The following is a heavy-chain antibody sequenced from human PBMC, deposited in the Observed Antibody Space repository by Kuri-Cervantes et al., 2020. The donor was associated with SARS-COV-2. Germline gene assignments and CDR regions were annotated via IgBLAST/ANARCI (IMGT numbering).Heavy chain of an antibody. J-gene: IGHJ5*02. V-gene: IGHV5-51*01. CDR1: GYSFTSYW. D-gene: IGHD2-2*02. Sequence: KVSCKGSGYSFTSYWIGWVRQMPGKGLERMGIIYPGDSDTRYSPSFQGQVTISADKSISTAYLQWSSLKASDTAMYYCARQNCSSTSCYTGPQGWFDPWGQGTLVTVSS. CDR3: ARQNCSSTSCYTGPQGWFDP. CDR2: IYPGDSDT.